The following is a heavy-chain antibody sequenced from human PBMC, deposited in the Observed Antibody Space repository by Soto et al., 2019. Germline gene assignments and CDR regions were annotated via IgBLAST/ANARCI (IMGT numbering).Heavy chain of an antibody. CDR3: AREGDCSGGSCYPNWFDP. J-gene: IGHJ5*02. D-gene: IGHD2-15*01. V-gene: IGHV1-69*01. CDR2: IIPIFGTA. CDR1: GGTFSSYA. Sequence: QVQLVQSGAEVKNPGSSVKVSCKASGGTFSSYAISWVRQAPGQGLEWMGGIIPIFGTANYAQKFQGRVTITADESTSTAYMELSSLRSEDTAVYYCAREGDCSGGSCYPNWFDPWGQGTLVTVSS.